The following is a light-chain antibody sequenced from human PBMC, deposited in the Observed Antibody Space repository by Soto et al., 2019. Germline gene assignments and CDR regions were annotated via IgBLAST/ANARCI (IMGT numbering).Light chain of an antibody. Sequence: QSVLTQPASVSGSPGQSITISCTGSSSDVGGYNYVSWYQQHPGKAPKLMIYEVTDRPSGVSDRFSGSKSGNTASLTISGLQAEDEADYYCSSYTRRRTLWVFGGGTKVTVL. CDR2: EVT. CDR3: SSYTRRRTLWV. J-gene: IGLJ3*02. V-gene: IGLV2-14*01. CDR1: SSDVGGYNY.